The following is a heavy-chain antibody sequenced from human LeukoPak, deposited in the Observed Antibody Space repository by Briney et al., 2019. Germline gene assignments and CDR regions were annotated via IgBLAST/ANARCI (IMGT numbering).Heavy chain of an antibody. D-gene: IGHD6-19*01. CDR1: GYTFTGYY. CDR3: ARDNPQVAGIRDAFDI. Sequence: ASVKVSCKPSGYTFTGYYIQWVRQAPGQGLEWMGWINPQSGGTNYAQKFQGRVTMTRDTSISTAYMELSRLRSDDTAVYYCARDNPQVAGIRDAFDIWGQGTMVTVSS. V-gene: IGHV1-2*02. J-gene: IGHJ3*02. CDR2: INPQSGGT.